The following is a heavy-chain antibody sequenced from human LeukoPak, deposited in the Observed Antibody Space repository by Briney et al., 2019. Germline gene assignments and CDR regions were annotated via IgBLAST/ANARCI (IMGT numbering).Heavy chain of an antibody. Sequence: ASVKVSCKASGYAFTNYYIHWVRQAPGQGLEWMGWISPYKGNTNYAQKVQGRVTLTTDTSTNTVYMGLRSLRSDDTAVYYCARVVVGYSGYDYHYYYGMDVWGQGTTVTVSS. CDR3: ARVVVGYSGYDYHYYYGMDV. J-gene: IGHJ6*02. V-gene: IGHV1-18*04. D-gene: IGHD5-12*01. CDR2: ISPYKGNT. CDR1: GYAFTNYY.